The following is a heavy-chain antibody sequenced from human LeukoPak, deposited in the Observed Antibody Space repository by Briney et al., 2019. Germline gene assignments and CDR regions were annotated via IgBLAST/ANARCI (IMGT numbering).Heavy chain of an antibody. V-gene: IGHV1-18*01. J-gene: IGHJ6*02. Sequence: ASVKVSCKAPGYIFTDYGISWVRQAPGQGLEWMGWISVYNGNINYAQKFQGRVTMTTDTSTSTVYMELRSLRSDDTAVYYCARVVAVTTRYYDGMDVWGQGTTVTVSS. CDR2: ISVYNGNI. D-gene: IGHD4-11*01. CDR3: ARVVAVTTRYYDGMDV. CDR1: GYIFTDYG.